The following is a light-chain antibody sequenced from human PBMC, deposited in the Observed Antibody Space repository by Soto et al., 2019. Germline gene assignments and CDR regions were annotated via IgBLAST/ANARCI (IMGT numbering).Light chain of an antibody. CDR1: SSDVGAYIY. CDR2: EVN. J-gene: IGLJ1*01. V-gene: IGLV2-14*03. Sequence: QSALTQPASVSGSPGQSITISCGGTSSDVGAYIYVSWYQQYPGKAPRLIIYEVNNRPSGVSGRFSGSKSDTTAYLTISGLQAEDEADYYCSSYSDSDTKVFGTGTQ. CDR3: SSYSDSDTKV.